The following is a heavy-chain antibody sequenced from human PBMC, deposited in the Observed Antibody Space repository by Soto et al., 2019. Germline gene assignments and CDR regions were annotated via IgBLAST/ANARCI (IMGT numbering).Heavy chain of an antibody. V-gene: IGHV1-69*13. D-gene: IGHD3-22*01. J-gene: IGHJ4*02. Sequence: ASVKVSCKASGGTFSSYAISWVRQAPGQGLEWMGGIIPIFGTANYAQKFQGRVTITADESTSTAYMELSSLRSEDTALYYCASLGYDSSGYSKKFDYWGQGTLVTVSS. CDR3: ASLGYDSSGYSKKFDY. CDR1: GGTFSSYA. CDR2: IIPIFGTA.